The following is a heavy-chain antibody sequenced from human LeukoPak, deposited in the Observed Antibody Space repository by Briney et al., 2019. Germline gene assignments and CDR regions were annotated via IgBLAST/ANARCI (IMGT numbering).Heavy chain of an antibody. J-gene: IGHJ3*02. D-gene: IGHD3-22*01. CDR2: ISAYNGNT. CDR3: ARTGDSSGYRRHDAFDI. Sequence: GASVKVSCKASGYTFTSYGISWVRQAPGQGLEWMGWISAYNGNTNYAQKVQGRVTMTTDTSTSTAYMELRSLRSDDTAVYYCARTGDSSGYRRHDAFDIWGQGTMVTVSS. CDR1: GYTFTSYG. V-gene: IGHV1-18*01.